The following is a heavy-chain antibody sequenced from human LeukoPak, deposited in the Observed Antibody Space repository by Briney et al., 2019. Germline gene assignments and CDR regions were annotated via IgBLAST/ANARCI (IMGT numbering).Heavy chain of an antibody. CDR1: GFTVSSNY. Sequence: GGSLRLSCAASGFTVSSNYMSWVRQAPGKGLEWVSVIYSGGSTYYADSVKGRFTISRDNAKNSLYLQMNSLRAEDTAVYYCAREERGSSWYWPPSGAFDIWGQGTMVTVSS. D-gene: IGHD6-13*01. J-gene: IGHJ3*02. V-gene: IGHV3-53*01. CDR3: AREERGSSWYWPPSGAFDI. CDR2: IYSGGST.